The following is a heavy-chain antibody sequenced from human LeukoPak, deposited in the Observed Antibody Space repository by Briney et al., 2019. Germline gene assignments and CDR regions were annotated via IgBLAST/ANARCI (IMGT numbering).Heavy chain of an antibody. J-gene: IGHJ4*02. CDR3: ARRDMTTATYFDY. CDR2: ISGSSSTI. V-gene: IGHV3-48*02. CDR1: GFTFSSYS. D-gene: IGHD4-17*01. Sequence: GGSLRLSCAASGFTFSSYSMSWVRQAPGKGLEWVSYISGSSSTIYYADSVKGRFIISRDNAKNSLYLQMNSLRDEDTAVYYCARRDMTTATYFDYWGQGTLVTVSS.